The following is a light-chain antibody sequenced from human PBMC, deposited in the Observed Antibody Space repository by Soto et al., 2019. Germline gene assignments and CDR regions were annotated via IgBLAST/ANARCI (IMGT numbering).Light chain of an antibody. J-gene: IGLJ2*01. V-gene: IGLV1-51*01. CDR2: DTD. Sequence: QSVLTQPPSVSAAPGQTVTISCSGSSSNIARNYVSWYQQVPGAAPKLLTYDTDKRPSEIPDRFSGSKSGTSATLGFTGLQTGDEADYYCATWDSSLSALVFGGGTKLTVL. CDR1: SSNIARNY. CDR3: ATWDSSLSALV.